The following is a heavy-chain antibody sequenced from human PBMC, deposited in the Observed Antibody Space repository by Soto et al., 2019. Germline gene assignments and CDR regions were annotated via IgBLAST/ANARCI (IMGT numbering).Heavy chain of an antibody. CDR2: IYYSGST. V-gene: IGHV4-59*01. Sequence: SETLSLTCTVSGGSISSYYWSWIRQPPGKGLEWIGYIYYSGSTNYNPSLKSRVTISVDTSKNQFSLKLSSVTAADTAVYYCARGDLYCSGGSCRDYWAREPWSPLL. CDR3: ARGDLYCSGGSCRDY. J-gene: IGHJ4*02. CDR1: GGSISSYY. D-gene: IGHD2-15*01.